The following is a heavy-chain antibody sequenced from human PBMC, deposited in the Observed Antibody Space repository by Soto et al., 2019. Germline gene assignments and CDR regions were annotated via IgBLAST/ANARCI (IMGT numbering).Heavy chain of an antibody. Sequence: SGGSLRLSCAASGFTVSSNYMSWVRQAPGKGLEWVSVIYSGGSTYYADSVKGRFTISRDNSKNTLYLQMNSLRAEDTAVYYCAIGNSRYDFWSGSSENWFDPWGQGTLVTVSS. D-gene: IGHD3-3*01. V-gene: IGHV3-66*01. CDR2: IYSGGST. J-gene: IGHJ5*02. CDR3: AIGNSRYDFWSGSSENWFDP. CDR1: GFTVSSNY.